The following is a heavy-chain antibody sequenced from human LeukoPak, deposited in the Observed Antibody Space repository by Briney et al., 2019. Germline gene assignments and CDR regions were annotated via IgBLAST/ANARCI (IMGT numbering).Heavy chain of an antibody. CDR2: ISGNGDKT. CDR1: GFTFSSYG. D-gene: IGHD3-10*01. Sequence: GGTLRLSCAASGFTFSSYGMSWVRQAPGKGLEWVSAISGNGDKTYFADSVKGRFTISRDKSKNTVYLQMNSLRAEDTAVYYCAKVGGLLWFGKSYFDYWGQGTLVTVSS. CDR3: AKVGGLLWFGKSYFDY. J-gene: IGHJ4*02. V-gene: IGHV3-23*01.